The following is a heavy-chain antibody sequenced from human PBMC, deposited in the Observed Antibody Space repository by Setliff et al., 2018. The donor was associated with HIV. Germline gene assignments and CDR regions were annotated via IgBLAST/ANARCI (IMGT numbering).Heavy chain of an antibody. J-gene: IGHJ5*01. D-gene: IGHD1-7*01. Sequence: ASVKVSCKASGYTFNNYGISWVRQAPGQGLEWMGWINTHSGYTNYAQNVQGRVTVTMDTSTSTAYMELRSLKSDDTAVYYCAKRAVQDGTVTSSNWFESWGQGTLVTVSS. CDR1: GYTFNNYG. CDR3: AKRAVQDGTVTSSNWFES. V-gene: IGHV1-18*01. CDR2: INTHSGYT.